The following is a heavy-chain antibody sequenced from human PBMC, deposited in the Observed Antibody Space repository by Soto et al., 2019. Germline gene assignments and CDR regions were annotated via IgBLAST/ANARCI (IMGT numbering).Heavy chain of an antibody. J-gene: IGHJ4*02. Sequence: QVQLQQWGAGLLKPSETLSLTCAVYGGSFSGYYWSWIRQPPGKGLEWIGEINHSGSTNYNPSLKSRVTISVDTSNNQFSLKLSSVTAADTAVYYCARGQQQLTFDYWGQGTLVTVSS. CDR2: INHSGST. V-gene: IGHV4-34*01. CDR3: ARGQQQLTFDY. D-gene: IGHD6-13*01. CDR1: GGSFSGYY.